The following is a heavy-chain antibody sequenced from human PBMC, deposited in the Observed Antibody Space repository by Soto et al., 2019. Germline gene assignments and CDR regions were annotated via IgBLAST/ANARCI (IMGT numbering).Heavy chain of an antibody. Sequence: AGGSLRLSCAASEFTVSNNYMSWVRQAPGKGLEWVSVIYSGGSTYYADSVKGRFTISRHNSKNTLYLQMNSLRAEDTAVYYCARSIAGYGSREDSYWGQGTLVTVSS. CDR3: ARSIAGYGSREDSY. V-gene: IGHV3-53*04. CDR1: EFTVSNNY. D-gene: IGHD6-13*01. J-gene: IGHJ4*02. CDR2: IYSGGST.